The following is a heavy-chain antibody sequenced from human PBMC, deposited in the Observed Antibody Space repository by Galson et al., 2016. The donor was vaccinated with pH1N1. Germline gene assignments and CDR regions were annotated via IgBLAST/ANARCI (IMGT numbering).Heavy chain of an antibody. J-gene: IGHJ3*02. CDR3: ARARNYYGNEAFDI. Sequence: ASGVIFNSYAINWVRQAPGQGLEWMGGIIAIFNTPNYAQDFQGRVTITADKPTTTVYLELSGLTSEDTAVYYCARARNYYGNEAFDIWGQGTMVIVS. V-gene: IGHV1-69*06. D-gene: IGHD3-22*01. CDR1: GVIFNSYA. CDR2: IIAIFNTP.